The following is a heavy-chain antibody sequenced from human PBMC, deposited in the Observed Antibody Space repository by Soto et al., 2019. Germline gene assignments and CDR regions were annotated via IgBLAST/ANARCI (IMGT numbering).Heavy chain of an antibody. CDR1: GFTFSIYG. V-gene: IGHV3-23*01. J-gene: IGHJ4*02. Sequence: EVQLLESGGGLVQPGGSLRLSCAASGFTFSIYGMSWVRQAPGKGLEWVSAISGSGDYTYYADSVKGRFAISRDNSKNTLYLQMNSLRAEDTAVYYCAKVLKAVAGTYDYWGQGTLVTVSS. CDR3: AKVLKAVAGTYDY. CDR2: ISGSGDYT. D-gene: IGHD6-19*01.